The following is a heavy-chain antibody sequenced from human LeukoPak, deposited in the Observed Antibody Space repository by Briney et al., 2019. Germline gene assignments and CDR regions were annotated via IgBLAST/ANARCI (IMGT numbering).Heavy chain of an antibody. Sequence: GGSLRLSCSASGFTFSSYAMHWVRQAPGKGLVWVSRINEDGSTTNYADSVKGRSNIFRDNAKNTLYLQMTSLRAEDTAVYYCVRDLGGRSGHWGQGTLVTVSS. CDR3: VRDLGGRSGH. CDR2: INEDGSTT. J-gene: IGHJ4*02. V-gene: IGHV3-74*01. CDR1: GFTFSSYA. D-gene: IGHD1-26*01.